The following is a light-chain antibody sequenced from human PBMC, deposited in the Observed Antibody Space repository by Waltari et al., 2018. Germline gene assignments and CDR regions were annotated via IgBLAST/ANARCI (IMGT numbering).Light chain of an antibody. CDR2: DAS. J-gene: IGKJ1*01. CDR3: QQRSNWPL. Sequence: EIVLTQSPATLSLSPGERATLSCRASQSVSSYLAWYQQKPGQAPRLLIYDASNRATGIPARFSGSGSGTDFTLTISSLEPEDXAVYXCQQRSNWPLFXQGTXVEIX. CDR1: QSVSSY. V-gene: IGKV3-11*01.